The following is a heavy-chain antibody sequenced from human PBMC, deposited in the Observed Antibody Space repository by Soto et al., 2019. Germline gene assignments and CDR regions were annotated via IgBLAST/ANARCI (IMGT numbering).Heavy chain of an antibody. Sequence: EASVKVSCKASGYTFTSYGISWVRQAPGQGLEWMGWISAYNGNTNYAQKLQGRVTMTTDTSTSTAYMELRSLRSDDTAVYYCARCGAPDSSYYDIAPESNWFDPWGQGTLVTVSS. D-gene: IGHD1-26*01. CDR2: ISAYNGNT. CDR3: ARCGAPDSSYYDIAPESNWFDP. J-gene: IGHJ5*02. V-gene: IGHV1-18*01. CDR1: GYTFTSYG.